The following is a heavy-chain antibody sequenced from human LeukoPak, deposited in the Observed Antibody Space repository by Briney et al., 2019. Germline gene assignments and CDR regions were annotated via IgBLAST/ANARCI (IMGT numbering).Heavy chain of an antibody. D-gene: IGHD2-2*01. CDR3: AKAGCGNTNCYLYY. J-gene: IGHJ4*02. CDR1: GFIFRDYG. Sequence: PGGSLRLSCAASGFIFRDYGMHWLRQAPGKGLEWVAVISYDGSNKYYADSVKGRFTISRDNSKNTLYLQMNSLRAEDTAVYYCAKAGCGNTNCYLYYWGQGTLVTVSS. V-gene: IGHV3-30*18. CDR2: ISYDGSNK.